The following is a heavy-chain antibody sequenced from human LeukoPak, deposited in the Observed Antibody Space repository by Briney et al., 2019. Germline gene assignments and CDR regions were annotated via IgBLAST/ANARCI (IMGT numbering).Heavy chain of an antibody. CDR2: IYSSGRT. J-gene: IGHJ4*02. V-gene: IGHV4-4*07. D-gene: IGHD5-18*01. CDR1: GASISAYH. CDR3: AKDYSYPDY. Sequence: SETLSLTCSVSGASISAYHWSWIRQPAGKGLEWIGRIYSSGRTNYIPSLKSRLTMSVDTSKNQFSLKLNSVTAADTAVYYCAKDYSYPDYWGQGTLVTVSS.